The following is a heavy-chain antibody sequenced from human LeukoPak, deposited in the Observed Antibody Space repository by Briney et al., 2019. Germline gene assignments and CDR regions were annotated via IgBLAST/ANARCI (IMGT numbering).Heavy chain of an antibody. CDR3: ARGGYYTLEYYYYMDV. CDR2: IYYSGGT. Sequence: SETLSLTCSVSGGSISSYYWSWIRQPPGKGLEWIGYIYYSGGTNYNPSLKSRVTLSVDTSKNQFSLRLSSVTVADTAVYYCARGGYYTLEYYYYMDVWGKGTTVTVSS. CDR1: GGSISSYY. D-gene: IGHD3-3*01. J-gene: IGHJ6*03. V-gene: IGHV4-59*01.